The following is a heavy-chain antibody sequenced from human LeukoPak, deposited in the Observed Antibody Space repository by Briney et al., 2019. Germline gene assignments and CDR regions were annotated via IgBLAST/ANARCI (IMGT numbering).Heavy chain of an antibody. J-gene: IGHJ4*02. V-gene: IGHV4-30-2*01. Sequence: SETLSLTCTVSGGSISSGGYYWSWIRQPPGKGLEWIGYIYHSGSTYYNPSLKSRVTISVDRSKNQFSLKLSSVTAADTAVYYCAREWVVVVPAAIRSHFDYWGQGTLVTVSS. CDR2: IYHSGST. D-gene: IGHD2-2*02. CDR3: AREWVVVVPAAIRSHFDY. CDR1: GGSISSGGYY.